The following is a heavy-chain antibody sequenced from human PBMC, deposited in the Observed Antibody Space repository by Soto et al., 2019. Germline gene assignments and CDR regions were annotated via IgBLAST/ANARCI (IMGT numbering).Heavy chain of an antibody. CDR3: ARIRSGIIVGASGCFDP. CDR1: GGSISSYY. V-gene: IGHV4-59*01. J-gene: IGHJ5*01. D-gene: IGHD1-26*01. Sequence: SETLSLTCTVSGGSISSYYWSWIRQPPGKGLEWIGSIYYSGSTNYNPSLKSRVTISVDTSKTQFSRKLSSVTAANTAVYDCARIRSGIIVGASGCFDPWGQGTMVTVSS. CDR2: IYYSGST.